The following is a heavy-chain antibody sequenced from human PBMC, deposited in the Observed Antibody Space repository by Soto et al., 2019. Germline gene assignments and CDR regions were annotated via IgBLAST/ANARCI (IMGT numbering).Heavy chain of an antibody. CDR3: ARADSTICGVVNYGMDV. V-gene: IGHV1-2*04. CDR1: GYTFTGYY. D-gene: IGHD3-3*01. J-gene: IGHJ6*02. CDR2: INPNSGGT. Sequence: ASVKVSCKASGYTFTGYYMHWVRQAPGQGLEWMGWINPNSGGTNYAQKFQGWVTMTRDTSISTAYMELSRLRSDDTAVYYCARADSTICGVVNYGMDVWGQGTTVTVAS.